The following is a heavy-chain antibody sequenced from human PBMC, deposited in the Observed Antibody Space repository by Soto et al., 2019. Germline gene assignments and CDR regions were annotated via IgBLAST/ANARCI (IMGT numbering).Heavy chain of an antibody. J-gene: IGHJ4*02. CDR1: GFTFSSYW. D-gene: IGHD4-4*01. CDR3: ARDGLVTTAGVDFDY. CDR2: IKSDGSIT. Sequence: EVQLAESGGGLVQPGGSLRLSCAASGFTFSSYWMHWVRQAPGKGLVWVSRIKSDGSITTYADSVKGRFTISRDNAKNTLYLQMNSLRAEDTAVYYCARDGLVTTAGVDFDYWGQGTLVTVSS. V-gene: IGHV3-74*03.